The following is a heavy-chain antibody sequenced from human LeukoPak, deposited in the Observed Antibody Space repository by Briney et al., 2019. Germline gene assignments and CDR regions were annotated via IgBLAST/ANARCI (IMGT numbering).Heavy chain of an antibody. V-gene: IGHV4-4*07. CDR1: GGSISSYY. D-gene: IGHD3-22*01. Sequence: SETLSLTCTVSGGSISSYYWSWIRQPAGKGLEWIGRIYTSGSTNYNPSLKSRVTMSVDTSKNQFSLKLSSVTAADTAVYYCARVIYYYDSSGYLSPSMFFDYWGQGTLVTVSS. CDR2: IYTSGST. CDR3: ARVIYYYDSSGYLSPSMFFDY. J-gene: IGHJ4*02.